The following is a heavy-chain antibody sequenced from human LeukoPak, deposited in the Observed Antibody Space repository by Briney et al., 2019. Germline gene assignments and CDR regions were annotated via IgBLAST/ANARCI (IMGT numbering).Heavy chain of an antibody. CDR1: GFTFSSHR. Sequence: GGSLRLSCAASGFTFSSHRMSWVRQAPGKGLEWVANIKKDGSEKYYVDSVKSRFTISRDNAKNSLYLQMNSLRAEDTAVYYCARAPYYYDSRGSTFDYWGQGTLVTVSS. CDR2: IKKDGSEK. J-gene: IGHJ4*02. V-gene: IGHV3-7*01. CDR3: ARAPYYYDSRGSTFDY. D-gene: IGHD3-22*01.